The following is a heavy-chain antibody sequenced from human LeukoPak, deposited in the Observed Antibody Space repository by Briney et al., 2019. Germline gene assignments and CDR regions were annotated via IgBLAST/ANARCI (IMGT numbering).Heavy chain of an antibody. CDR2: IIPIFGTA. J-gene: IGHJ5*02. CDR1: GGTFSSYA. Sequence: GASVKVSCKASGGTFSSYAISWVRQAPGQGLEWMGGIIPIFGTANYAQKFQGRVTITADESTSTAYMELSSLRSEDTAVYYCARTTITIFGVVTNWFDPWGQGTLVTVSS. D-gene: IGHD3-3*01. V-gene: IGHV1-69*13. CDR3: ARTTITIFGVVTNWFDP.